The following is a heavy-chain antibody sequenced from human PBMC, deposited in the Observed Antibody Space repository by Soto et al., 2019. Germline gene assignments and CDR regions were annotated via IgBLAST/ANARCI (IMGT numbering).Heavy chain of an antibody. J-gene: IGHJ4*02. V-gene: IGHV3-49*04. CDR3: VRGKDRNGYNFGY. D-gene: IGHD5-12*01. CDR2: IKSNTYGGTT. Sequence: HPGGSLRLSCTASGFIFGDYAMSWVRQAPGKGPEWVGFIKSNTYGGTTECAASVKGRFTISRDDSKSIAYLQMNSLKTEDTAAYYCVRGKDRNGYNFGYWGQGTLVTVSS. CDR1: GFIFGDYA.